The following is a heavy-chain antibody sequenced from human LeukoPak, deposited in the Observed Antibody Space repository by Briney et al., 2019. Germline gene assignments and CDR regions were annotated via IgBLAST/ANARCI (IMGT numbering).Heavy chain of an antibody. D-gene: IGHD6-19*01. Sequence: SETLSLTCTVSGGSISSSRNYWAWIRQPPGKGLEWTASIHYSGTTYYNPSLKSRVTIFVHTSDKQVSLKLSSVTAADTAAYYCATGGGVAVAHAWGQGIVVTVSS. J-gene: IGHJ4*02. V-gene: IGHV4-39*01. CDR3: ATGGGVAVAHA. CDR1: GGSISSSRNY. CDR2: IHYSGTT.